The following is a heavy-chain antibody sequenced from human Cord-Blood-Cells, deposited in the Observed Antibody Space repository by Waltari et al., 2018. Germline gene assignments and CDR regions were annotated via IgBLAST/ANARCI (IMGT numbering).Heavy chain of an antibody. CDR2: IKQDGSEK. V-gene: IGHV3-7*01. D-gene: IGHD3-16*01. Sequence: QAPGKGLEWVANIKQDGSEKYYVDSVKGRFTISRDNAKNSLYLQMNSLRAEDTAVYYCASDLRSADYYYYYYMDVWGKGTTVTVSS. J-gene: IGHJ6*03. CDR3: ASDLRSADYYYYYYMDV.